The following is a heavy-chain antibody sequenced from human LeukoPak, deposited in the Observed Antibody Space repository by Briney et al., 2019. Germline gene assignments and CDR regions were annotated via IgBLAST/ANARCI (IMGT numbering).Heavy chain of an antibody. CDR1: GVSISRYY. CDR3: ARDGRDCSGGSCFD. CDR2: IYSSGTT. D-gene: IGHD2-15*01. J-gene: IGHJ4*02. Sequence: SETLSLTCTVSGVSISRYYWSWIRQPAGKGLEWIGRIYSSGTTNYNPSLKSRVTMSVDTSKNQLSLRLRSVTAADTAVYYCARDGRDCSGGSCFDWGQGTLVTVSS. V-gene: IGHV4-4*07.